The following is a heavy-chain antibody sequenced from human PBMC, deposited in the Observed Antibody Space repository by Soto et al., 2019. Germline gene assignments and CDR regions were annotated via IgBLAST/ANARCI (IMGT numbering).Heavy chain of an antibody. J-gene: IGHJ5*02. Sequence: SVKVSCKASEDTLSSYAISWVRQAPGQGLEWMGGIIPFSGTANYAQKFQGRVTITADKSTSTAYMELSSLRSEDTAVYYCVREGYYDSSGYYPGWFDPWGQGTLVTVSS. CDR1: EDTLSSYA. D-gene: IGHD3-22*01. CDR2: IIPFSGTA. V-gene: IGHV1-69*06. CDR3: VREGYYDSSGYYPGWFDP.